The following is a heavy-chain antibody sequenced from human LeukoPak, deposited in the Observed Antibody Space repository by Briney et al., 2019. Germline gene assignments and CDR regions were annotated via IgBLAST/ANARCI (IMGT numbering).Heavy chain of an antibody. D-gene: IGHD3-22*01. Sequence: ASVRVSCKASGYTFTGYYMHWVRQAPGQGLEGRGWINPNSGGTNYAQTFQGWVNMTRDMSESTAYREVSRVRCDDTGVYYCATNTFFYDSSGYSAYSYYGMAVWGQGTTVTVSS. CDR1: GYTFTGYY. CDR3: ATNTFFYDSSGYSAYSYYGMAV. V-gene: IGHV1-2*04. J-gene: IGHJ6*02. CDR2: INPNSGGT.